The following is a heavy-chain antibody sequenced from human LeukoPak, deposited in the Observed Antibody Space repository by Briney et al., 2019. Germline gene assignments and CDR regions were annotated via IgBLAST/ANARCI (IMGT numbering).Heavy chain of an antibody. CDR1: SGSFSGYY. J-gene: IGHJ5*02. CDR3: ARSYCSSTSCYSNYDFWSGPQRGDWFDP. Sequence: SETLSLTCAVYSGSFSGYYWSWIRQPPGKGLEWIGEINHSGSTNYNPSLKSRVTISVDTSKNQFSLKLSSVTAADTAVYYCARSYCSSTSCYSNYDFWSGPQRGDWFDPWGQGTLVTVSS. D-gene: IGHD2-2*01. V-gene: IGHV4-34*01. CDR2: INHSGST.